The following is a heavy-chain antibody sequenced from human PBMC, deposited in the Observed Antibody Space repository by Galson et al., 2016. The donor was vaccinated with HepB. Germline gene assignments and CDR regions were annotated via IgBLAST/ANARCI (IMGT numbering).Heavy chain of an antibody. J-gene: IGHJ5*02. CDR1: GLTFSNGW. V-gene: IGHV3-15*01. CDR3: TAASPKQQLIHTYFDP. D-gene: IGHD6-13*01. Sequence: SLRLSCAASGLTFSNGWMSWVRQAPGKGLEWVARIKSKTDGGTTDYAAPVKGRFTISRDDSKNTQYLQMNSLKTEDTAVYYCTAASPKQQLIHTYFDPWGQGTLVTVSS. CDR2: IKSKTDGGTT.